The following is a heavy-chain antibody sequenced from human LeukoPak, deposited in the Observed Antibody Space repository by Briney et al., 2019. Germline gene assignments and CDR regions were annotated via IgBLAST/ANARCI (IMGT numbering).Heavy chain of an antibody. Sequence: SQTLSLTCTVSGDSISSGDYYWSWIRQPPGKGLEWIGYIYYSGSTYYNPSLKSRVTISVDTSKNQFSLKLSSVTAADTAVYYCARGDSWWLVPFGYWGQGTLVTVSS. CDR2: IYYSGST. V-gene: IGHV4-30-4*01. CDR3: ARGDSWWLVPFGY. J-gene: IGHJ4*02. CDR1: GDSISSGDYY. D-gene: IGHD6-19*01.